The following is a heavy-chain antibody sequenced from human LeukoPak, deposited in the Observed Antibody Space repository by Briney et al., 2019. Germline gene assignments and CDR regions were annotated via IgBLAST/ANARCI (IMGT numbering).Heavy chain of an antibody. D-gene: IGHD3-9*01. CDR2: ISGSGGST. J-gene: IGHJ4*02. Sequence: GGSLRLSCAASGFTFSSYAMSWVRQAPGKGLEWVSAISGSGGSTYYADSVKGRSTISRDNSKNTLYLQMNSLRAEDTAVYYCAKDKPLGGMNGWSYFDYWGQGTLVTVSS. CDR3: AKDKPLGGMNGWSYFDY. V-gene: IGHV3-23*01. CDR1: GFTFSSYA.